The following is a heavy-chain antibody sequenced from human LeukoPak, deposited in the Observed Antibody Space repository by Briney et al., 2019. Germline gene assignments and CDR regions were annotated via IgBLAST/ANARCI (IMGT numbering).Heavy chain of an antibody. D-gene: IGHD3-9*01. CDR1: GFPFTAYG. Sequence: GGSLRLSCAASGFPFTAYGIRWVRQAPGKGLEWVAFVSYDGSSQYYADSVKGRFSISRDNSKNTLYLQMNSLRAEDTAVYYCARDRIRNFDYMYYFDSWGQGTLVTVSS. V-gene: IGHV3-30-3*01. J-gene: IGHJ4*02. CDR2: VSYDGSSQ. CDR3: ARDRIRNFDYMYYFDS.